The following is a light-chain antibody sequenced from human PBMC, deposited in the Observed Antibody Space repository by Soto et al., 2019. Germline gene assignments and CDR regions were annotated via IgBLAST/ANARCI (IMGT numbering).Light chain of an antibody. Sequence: QSALTQPASVSGSPGQSITISCTGTSSDVGAYDYVCWYQHHPGKAPKLIIYDVTDRPSGISTRFSGSKSDDTASLTISGLQAEDEADYYCSSYTSSNTLVFGGGTQLTVL. V-gene: IGLV2-14*03. J-gene: IGLJ3*02. CDR1: SSDVGAYDY. CDR2: DVT. CDR3: SSYTSSNTLV.